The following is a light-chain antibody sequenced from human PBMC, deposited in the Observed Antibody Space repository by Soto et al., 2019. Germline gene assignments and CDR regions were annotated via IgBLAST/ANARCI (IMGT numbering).Light chain of an antibody. CDR1: QCFXSH. CDR3: QQYHNWPPIT. Sequence: DIVMTQSPDTLFVSPGEGATLSCRASQCFXSHFAWYKHQPGQATRLLSXGASTRGSGIPARFSGSGSETDFTLTISSLQSEDAAVYYCQQYHNWPPITVGQGTRLEI. J-gene: IGKJ5*01. V-gene: IGKV3-15*01. CDR2: GAS.